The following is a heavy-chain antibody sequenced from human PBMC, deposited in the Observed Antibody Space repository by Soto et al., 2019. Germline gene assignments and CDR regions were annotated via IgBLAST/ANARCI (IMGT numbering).Heavy chain of an antibody. J-gene: IGHJ5*01. V-gene: IGHV3-21*06. CDR1: GFSFSAYH. Sequence: GGSLRRSCAVSGFSFSAYHMTWVGQPTGKGLEWVSSINSSRSSIYHAASLKGRFTLSRDTAKNSLYLQMNSLSAEDTAVYDFSNHDGDRGGFASWSRGALVAGAS. CDR3: SNHDGDRGGFAS. CDR2: INSSRSSI. D-gene: IGHD1-1*01.